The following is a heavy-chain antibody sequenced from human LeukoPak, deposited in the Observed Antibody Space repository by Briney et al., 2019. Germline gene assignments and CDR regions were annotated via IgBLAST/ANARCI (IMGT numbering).Heavy chain of an antibody. Sequence: PGGSLRLSCAASGFTFSSYWMSWVRQAPGKGLEWVANINQDGSEKYYVDSVKGRFTISRDNAKNSLYLQMNSLRAEDTAVYYCARGEEGVVVPAAIYYFDYWGQGTLVTVSS. V-gene: IGHV3-7*03. CDR3: ARGEEGVVVPAAIYYFDY. CDR1: GFTFSSYW. D-gene: IGHD2-2*01. CDR2: INQDGSEK. J-gene: IGHJ4*02.